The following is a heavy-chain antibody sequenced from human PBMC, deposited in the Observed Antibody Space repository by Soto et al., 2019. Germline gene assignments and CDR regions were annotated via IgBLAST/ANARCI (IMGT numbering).Heavy chain of an antibody. CDR3: AREKADIVVVPAAGDAFDI. V-gene: IGHV1-46*03. D-gene: IGHD2-2*01. CDR1: GYTFTSYY. CDR2: INPSGGST. J-gene: IGHJ3*02. Sequence: ASVKVSCKASGYTFTSYYMHWVRQAPGQGLEWMGIINPSGGSTSYAQKFQGRVTMTRDTSTSTVYMELSSLSSEDTAVYYCAREKADIVVVPAAGDAFDIWGQGTMVTVSS.